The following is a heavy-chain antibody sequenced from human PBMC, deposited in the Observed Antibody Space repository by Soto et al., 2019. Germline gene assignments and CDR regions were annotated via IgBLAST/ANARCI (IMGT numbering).Heavy chain of an antibody. V-gene: IGHV4-4*07. CDR2: IYTSGST. D-gene: IGHD1-7*01. CDR1: GGSISSYY. Sequence: PSETLSLTCTVSGGSISSYYWSWIRQPAGKGLEWIGRIYTSGSTNYNPSLKSRVTMSVDTSKNQFSLKLSSVTAADTAVYYCATVGKMELQGGAFDIWGPGTMLTVSS. CDR3: ATVGKMELQGGAFDI. J-gene: IGHJ3*02.